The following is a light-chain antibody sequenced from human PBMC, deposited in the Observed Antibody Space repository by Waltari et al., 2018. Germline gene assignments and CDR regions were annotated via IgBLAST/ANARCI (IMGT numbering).Light chain of an antibody. Sequence: SYVLTQSPSVSVAPGQTTRITCGGTNIGSNAVHWYQQKPGQAPVLVVYDDRDRPSGIPERFSGSNSGNTATLTISRVAAGDEADYYCQVWDTSNDHVVFGGGTKLTVL. CDR2: DDR. CDR1: NIGSNA. V-gene: IGLV3-21*02. J-gene: IGLJ2*01. CDR3: QVWDTSNDHVV.